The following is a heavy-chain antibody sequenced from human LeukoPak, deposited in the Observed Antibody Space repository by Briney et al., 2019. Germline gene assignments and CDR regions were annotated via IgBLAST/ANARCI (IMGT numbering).Heavy chain of an antibody. V-gene: IGHV3-49*04. J-gene: IGHJ6*02. CDR1: GFTLGDYA. CDR2: IRGKAYGGTT. Sequence: PGGALRLSCTASGFTLGDYAMSWVRQAPGKGLEWVGFIRGKAYGGTTEYAASVKGRFTISRDDSKSIAYLQMNSLKTEDTAVYYCTRDSPPPIVVVPAAIYYYYYGMDVWGQGTTVTVSS. D-gene: IGHD2-2*01. CDR3: TRDSPPPIVVVPAAIYYYYYGMDV.